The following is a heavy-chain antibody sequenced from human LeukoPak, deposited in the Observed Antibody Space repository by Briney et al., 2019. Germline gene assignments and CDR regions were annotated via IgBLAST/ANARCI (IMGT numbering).Heavy chain of an antibody. Sequence: SQTLSLTCTVSGGSISSGGYYWSWIRQHPGKGLEWIGYIYYCGSTYYNPSLKSRVTISVDTSKNQFSLKLSSVTAADTAVYYCARGGPMIAEYFQHWGQGTLVTVSS. D-gene: IGHD3-16*01. CDR1: GGSISSGGYY. J-gene: IGHJ1*01. CDR3: ARGGPMIAEYFQH. V-gene: IGHV4-31*03. CDR2: IYYCGST.